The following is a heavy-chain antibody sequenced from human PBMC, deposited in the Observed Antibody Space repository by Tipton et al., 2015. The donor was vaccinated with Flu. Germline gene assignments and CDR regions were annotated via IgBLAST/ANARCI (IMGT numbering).Heavy chain of an antibody. V-gene: IGHV4-4*07. CDR2: ISSSGNA. D-gene: IGHD6-25*01. Sequence: TLSLTCTVSDASISNYYWSWIRQPAGKGLEWIGRISSSGNANYNPSLKSRVTMSVDTSKNQFSLKLNSVTAADTAVYFCARESETSQRALDYWGQGTLVTVSS. J-gene: IGHJ4*02. CDR3: ARESETSQRALDY. CDR1: DASISNYY.